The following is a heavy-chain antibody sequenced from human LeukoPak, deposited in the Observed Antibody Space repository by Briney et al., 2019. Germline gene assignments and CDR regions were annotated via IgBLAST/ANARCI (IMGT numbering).Heavy chain of an antibody. J-gene: IGHJ4*02. CDR3: ARRGGWYRRDFDS. Sequence: SETLSLTCTVSGDSISSSTYYWGWIRQPPGKGLEWIGSFYYSEKTYYNPPLKSRVTIFVDTSKNQFSLKLSSVTAADTAVYYCARRGGWYRRDFDSWGQGTLVTVSS. V-gene: IGHV4-39*01. CDR2: FYYSEKT. CDR1: GDSISSSTYY. D-gene: IGHD6-19*01.